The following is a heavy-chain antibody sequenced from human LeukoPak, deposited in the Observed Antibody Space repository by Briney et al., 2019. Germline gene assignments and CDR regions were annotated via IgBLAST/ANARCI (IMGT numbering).Heavy chain of an antibody. CDR3: ASRRDFWSGDTFDY. V-gene: IGHV1-2*06. CDR2: INPNSGGT. D-gene: IGHD3-3*01. J-gene: IGHJ4*02. CDR1: GYTFTGYY. Sequence: ASVKVSCKXSGYTFTGYYMHWVRQTPGQGLEWMGRINPNSGGTNYAQKFQGRVTMTRDTSISTAYMELSRLRSDDTAVYYCASRRDFWSGDTFDYWGQGTLVTVSS.